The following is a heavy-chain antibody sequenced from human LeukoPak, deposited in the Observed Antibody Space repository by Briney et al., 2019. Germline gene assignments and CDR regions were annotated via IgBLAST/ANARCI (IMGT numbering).Heavy chain of an antibody. CDR3: ARTTILDY. V-gene: IGHV3-7*01. J-gene: IGHJ4*02. Sequence: GGSLRLSCEVSGFTFSSSRMNRVRQAPGKGLEWVATIKQDGSDKHYVDSVKGRFIISRDNAKNSLYLQMNSLRAEDTAVYYCARTTILDYWGQGTLVTVSS. CDR2: IKQDGSDK. CDR1: GFTFSSSR. D-gene: IGHD4-17*01.